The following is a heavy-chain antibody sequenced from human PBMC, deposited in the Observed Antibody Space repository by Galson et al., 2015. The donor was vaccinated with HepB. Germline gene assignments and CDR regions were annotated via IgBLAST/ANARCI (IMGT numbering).Heavy chain of an antibody. Sequence: CAISGDSVSSNSAAWNWIRQSPSRGLEWLGRTYYRSKWYNDYAVSVKSRITINPDTSKNQFSLQLNSVTPEDTAVYYCARERHYDILTGYYPYVDYWGQGTLVTVSS. CDR1: GDSVSSNSAA. CDR3: ARERHYDILTGYYPYVDY. D-gene: IGHD3-9*01. V-gene: IGHV6-1*01. J-gene: IGHJ4*02. CDR2: TYYRSKWYN.